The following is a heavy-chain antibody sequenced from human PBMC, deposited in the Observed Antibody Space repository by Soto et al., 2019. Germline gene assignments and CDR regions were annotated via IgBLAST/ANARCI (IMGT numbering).Heavy chain of an antibody. Sequence: ASEPLSLTWSVSGGSISSSNYYWGWIRQPPGKRLEWIGSIYYGGSTYYNPSLKSRVTISVDTSKNQFSLRLSSVTAADTAVYFCLRQEEYKYGLSYFDYWGQGTLVTVSS. CDR3: LRQEEYKYGLSYFDY. J-gene: IGHJ4*02. D-gene: IGHD5-18*01. CDR2: IYYGGST. V-gene: IGHV4-39*01. CDR1: GGSISSSNYY.